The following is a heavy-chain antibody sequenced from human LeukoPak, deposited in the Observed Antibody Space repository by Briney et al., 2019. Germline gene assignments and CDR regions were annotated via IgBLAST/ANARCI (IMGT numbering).Heavy chain of an antibody. CDR1: GFPFSGYS. D-gene: IGHD2-2*01. CDR3: ASPQGTVVVPAAKQRGFDY. V-gene: IGHV3-21*01. Sequence: GGSLRLSCAASGFPFSGYSLHWVRQAPGKGLEWVSSISSSAAYIAYADSVKGRFTISRDNAKDSLYLQMNNLRAEDTAVYYCASPQGTVVVPAAKQRGFDYWGQGTLVTVSS. CDR2: ISSSAAYI. J-gene: IGHJ4*02.